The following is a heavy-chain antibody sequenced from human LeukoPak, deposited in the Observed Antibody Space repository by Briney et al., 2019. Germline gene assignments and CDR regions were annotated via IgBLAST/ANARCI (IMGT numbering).Heavy chain of an antibody. J-gene: IGHJ5*02. CDR1: GDSVSRKSAT. CDR3: AGVDFEEQLRWFDP. D-gene: IGHD6-6*01. V-gene: IGHV6-1*01. Sequence: SQTLSLTCAISGDSVSRKSATWNWIRQSPSRGLEWLGRTYYRSKWYNDYGESVKSRITINPDTSKNQFSLQLNSVTPEDTAVYYCAGVDFEEQLRWFDPWGQGTLVTVSS. CDR2: TYYRSKWYN.